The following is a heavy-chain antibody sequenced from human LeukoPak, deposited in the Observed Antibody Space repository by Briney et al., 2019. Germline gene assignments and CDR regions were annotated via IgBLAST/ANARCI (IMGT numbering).Heavy chain of an antibody. CDR3: ARDAGGKVAFDI. J-gene: IGHJ3*02. CDR1: GGSISSYY. V-gene: IGHV4-59*01. D-gene: IGHD4-23*01. Sequence: SETLSLTCTVSGGSISSYYWSWIRQPPGKGLEWIRYIYYSGSTNYNPSLKSRVTISVDTSKNQFSLKLSSVTAADTAVYYCARDAGGKVAFDIWGQGTMVTVSS. CDR2: IYYSGST.